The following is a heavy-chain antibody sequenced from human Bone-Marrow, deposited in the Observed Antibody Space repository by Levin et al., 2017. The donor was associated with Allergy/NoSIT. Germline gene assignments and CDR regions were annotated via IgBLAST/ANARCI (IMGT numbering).Heavy chain of an antibody. CDR1: GFSFSTYG. CDR2: IWYDGKDK. Sequence: GGSLRLSCEASGFSFSTYGMHWVRQAPGKGLEWVAFIWYDGKDKNFVDSVKGRFSISRDNSKNTLFLQMKSLRAEDTAVYYCARVASIATRGYQYYAMDVWGQGTTVTVSS. J-gene: IGHJ6*02. D-gene: IGHD6-6*01. CDR3: ARVASIATRGYQYYAMDV. V-gene: IGHV3-33*01.